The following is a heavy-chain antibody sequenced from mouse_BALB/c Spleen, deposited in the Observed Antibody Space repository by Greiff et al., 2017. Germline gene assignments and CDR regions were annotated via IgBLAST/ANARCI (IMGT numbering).Heavy chain of an antibody. D-gene: IGHD2-14*01. J-gene: IGHJ4*01. Sequence: DLVKPGTSVRLSCKASGYTFTSYWINWIKQRPGQGLEWIGRIAPGSGSTYYNEMFKGKATLTVDTSSSTAYIQLSSLSSEDSAVYFCARSDYRDVMDYWGQGTSVTVSA. V-gene: IGHV1S41*01. CDR1: GYTFTSYW. CDR3: ARSDYRDVMDY. CDR2: IAPGSGST.